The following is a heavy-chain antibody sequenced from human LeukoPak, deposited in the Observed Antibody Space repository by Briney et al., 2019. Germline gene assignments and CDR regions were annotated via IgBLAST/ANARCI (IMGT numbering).Heavy chain of an antibody. CDR2: ISWNSGSI. J-gene: IGHJ4*02. Sequence: GRSLRLSCAASAFTFDDYAMHSVRHAPGEGLEWVSGISWNSGSIGYAHSVKGRFTISRDNAKNSLYLQMNSLRAEDMALYYCAKDLRAYSSGYDYWGQGTLVTVSS. V-gene: IGHV3-9*03. CDR1: AFTFDDYA. D-gene: IGHD6-19*01. CDR3: AKDLRAYSSGYDY.